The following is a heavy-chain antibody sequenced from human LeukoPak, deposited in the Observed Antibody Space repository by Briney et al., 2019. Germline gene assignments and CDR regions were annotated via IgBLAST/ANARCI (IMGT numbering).Heavy chain of an antibody. J-gene: IGHJ4*02. V-gene: IGHV4-39*01. D-gene: IGHD1-20*01. CDR3: ARLNWSDLDY. Sequence: SETLSLTCTVSGGSISSSSYYWGWIRPPPGKGLEWIGSVCCGGSTYYNPSLKSRVTISADTSKNQFSRKLTSVTAADTAVYYCARLNWSDLDYWGQGTLVTVSS. CDR2: VCCGGST. CDR1: GGSISSSSYY.